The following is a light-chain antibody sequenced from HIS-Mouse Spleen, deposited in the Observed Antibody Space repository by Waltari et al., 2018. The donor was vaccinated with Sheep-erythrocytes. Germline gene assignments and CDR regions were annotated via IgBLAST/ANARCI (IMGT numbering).Light chain of an antibody. CDR1: SSDVGSYNL. CDR3: CSYAGSSTPWV. V-gene: IGLV2-23*01. Sequence: QSALTQPASVSGSPGQSITISCPGTSSDVGSYNLVSWYQPHPGKAPKLMIYEGSKRPCGVSYRFSGCKSGNTASLTISGLQAEDEADYYCCSYAGSSTPWVFGGGTKLTVL. J-gene: IGLJ3*02. CDR2: EGS.